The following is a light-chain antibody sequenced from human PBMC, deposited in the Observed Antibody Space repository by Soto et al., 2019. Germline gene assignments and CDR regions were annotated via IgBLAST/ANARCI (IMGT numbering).Light chain of an antibody. J-gene: IGKJ2*01. V-gene: IGKV3-20*01. CDR1: QSVSSSY. CDR2: GAS. Sequence: EIVLTQSPGTLSLSPGERATLSCRASQSVSSSYLAWYQQKPGQAPRLLIYGASSRATGIPDRFSGRGSGTDFTLPISRLEPEDFAVYYCQQYGSSPPYTFGQGTKLEIK. CDR3: QQYGSSPPYT.